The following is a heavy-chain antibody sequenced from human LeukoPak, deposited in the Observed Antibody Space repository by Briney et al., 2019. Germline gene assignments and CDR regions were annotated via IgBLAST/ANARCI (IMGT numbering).Heavy chain of an antibody. Sequence: PGGSLRLSCAASGFTFSSYGMHWVRQAPGKGLEWVAFIRYDGSNKYYADSVKGRFTISRDNSKNTLYLQMNSLRAEDTAVYYCAKDDITMVRGVIITMDYWGQGTLVTVSS. CDR3: AKDDITMVRGVIITMDY. V-gene: IGHV3-30*02. CDR1: GFTFSSYG. J-gene: IGHJ4*02. D-gene: IGHD3-10*01. CDR2: IRYDGSNK.